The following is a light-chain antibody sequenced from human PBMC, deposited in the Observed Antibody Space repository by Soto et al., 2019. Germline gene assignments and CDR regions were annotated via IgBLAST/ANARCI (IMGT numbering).Light chain of an antibody. V-gene: IGKV3-15*01. CDR2: EAS. Sequence: EIVMTQSPVTLSASPGERVTLSCRASQSVDINLAWYQQKPGQAPRLLIYEASTRASDIPSRFSGSGSGTEYTLTISSLQSEDFAMYFSQQYSKWPPRYTFGQGTKVDIK. CDR1: QSVDIN. J-gene: IGKJ2*01. CDR3: QQYSKWPPRYT.